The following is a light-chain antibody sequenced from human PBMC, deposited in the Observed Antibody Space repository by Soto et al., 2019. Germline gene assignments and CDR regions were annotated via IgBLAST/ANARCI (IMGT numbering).Light chain of an antibody. Sequence: QSALTQPPSASGSPGQSVTISCTGTNSDVGGYNYVSWYQQHPGKAPKLMIYEVSKRPSGVPDRFSGSKSGNTASLTVSGLQAEDEADYYCSSYASSNNFVVGTGTKVTVL. J-gene: IGLJ1*01. V-gene: IGLV2-8*01. CDR3: SSYASSNNFV. CDR1: NSDVGGYNY. CDR2: EVS.